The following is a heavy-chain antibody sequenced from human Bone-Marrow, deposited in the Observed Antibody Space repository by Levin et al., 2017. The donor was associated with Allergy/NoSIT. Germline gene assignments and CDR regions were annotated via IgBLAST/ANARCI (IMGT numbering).Heavy chain of an antibody. CDR3: AHRGYYYDSSGRDY. CDR2: IYWNDDK. J-gene: IGHJ4*02. V-gene: IGHV2-5*01. Sequence: SGPTLVKPTQTLTLTCTFSGFSLSTSGVGVGWIRQPPGKALEWLALIYWNDDKRYSPSLKSRLTITKDTSKNQVVLTMTNMDPVDTATYYCAHRGYYYDSSGRDYWGQGTLVTVSS. D-gene: IGHD3-22*01. CDR1: GFSLSTSGVG.